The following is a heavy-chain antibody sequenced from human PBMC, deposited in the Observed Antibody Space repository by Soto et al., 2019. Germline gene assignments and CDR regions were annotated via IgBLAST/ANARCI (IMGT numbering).Heavy chain of an antibody. V-gene: IGHV3-21*01. J-gene: IGHJ6*03. CDR3: ARLLDDYGDYGNYYYYMDV. CDR2: ISSSSSYI. D-gene: IGHD4-17*01. Sequence: GGSLRLSCAASGFTFSSYSMNWVRQAPGKGLEWVSSISSSSSYIYYADSVKGRFTISRDNAKNSLYLQMNSLRAEDTAVYYCARLLDDYGDYGNYYYYMDVWGKGTTVTVSS. CDR1: GFTFSSYS.